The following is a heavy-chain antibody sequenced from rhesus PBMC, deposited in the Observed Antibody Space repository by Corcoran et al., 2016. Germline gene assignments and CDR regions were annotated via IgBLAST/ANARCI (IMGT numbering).Heavy chain of an antibody. CDR2: IYGSGWST. D-gene: IGHD1-44*02. J-gene: IGHJ6*01. Sequence: QVQLQESGPGVVKPSETLSLTCAVSGGSISDSYRWSWIRQPPGKGLGWIGYIYGSGWSTAYNPSLKSRVTISTDTSKNQFSLKLSSVTAADTAVYSCARLHYGLDSWGQGVVVTVSS. CDR3: ARLHYGLDS. V-gene: IGHV4S10*01. CDR1: GGSISDSYR.